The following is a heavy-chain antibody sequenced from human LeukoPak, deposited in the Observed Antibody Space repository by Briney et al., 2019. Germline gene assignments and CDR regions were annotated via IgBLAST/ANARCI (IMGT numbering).Heavy chain of an antibody. CDR1: GYTFTSYG. D-gene: IGHD3-22*01. CDR2: ISAYNGNT. Sequence: ASVKVSCKASGYTFTSYGISWVRQAPGQGLEWMGWISAYNGNTNYAQKLQGRVTMTTDTSTSTAYMELRSLRSDDMAVYYCARGEYYDSSGYYWGESFDYWGQGTLVTVSS. V-gene: IGHV1-18*03. J-gene: IGHJ4*02. CDR3: ARGEYYDSSGYYWGESFDY.